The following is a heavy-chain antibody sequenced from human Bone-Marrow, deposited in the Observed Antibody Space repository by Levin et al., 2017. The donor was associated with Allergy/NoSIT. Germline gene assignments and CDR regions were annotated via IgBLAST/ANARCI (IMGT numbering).Heavy chain of an antibody. D-gene: IGHD5-18*01. CDR2: IFYSGST. J-gene: IGHJ5*02. CDR3: ARGEYSYVMRRYFWFDP. CDR1: GGSISSSNY. V-gene: IGHV4-39*06. Sequence: SETLSLNCSVSGGSISSSNYWGWIRQPPGKGLEWIGNIFYSGSTYYSPSLKSRVTISVDTSKNQFPLKLSSVTAADTAVYYCARGEYSYVMRRYFWFDPWGQGTLVTVSS.